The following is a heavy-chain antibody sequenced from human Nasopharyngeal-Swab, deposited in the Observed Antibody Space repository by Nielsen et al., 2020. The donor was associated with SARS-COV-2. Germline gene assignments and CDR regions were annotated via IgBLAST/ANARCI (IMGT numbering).Heavy chain of an antibody. V-gene: IGHV1-69*04. CDR3: ARAAPYYDFWSGHLFDY. CDR2: IIPILGIA. D-gene: IGHD3-3*01. J-gene: IGHJ4*02. Sequence: WVRQAPGQGLEWMGRIIPILGIANYAQKFQGRVTITADKSTSTAYMELSSLRSEDTAVYYCARAAPYYDFWSGHLFDYWGQGTLVTVSS.